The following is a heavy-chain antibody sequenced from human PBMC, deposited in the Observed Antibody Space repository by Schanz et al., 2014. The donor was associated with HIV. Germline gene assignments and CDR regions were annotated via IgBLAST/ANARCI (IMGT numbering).Heavy chain of an antibody. CDR3: AKDMGSGSYETFDI. V-gene: IGHV3-48*04. Sequence: VQLVESGGGLVQPGGSLRLSCAASGFTFSSYAMSWVRQAPGKGLEWVSYISSSGSTIYYADSVKGRFTISRDNAKNSLYLQMNSLRAEDTALYYCAKDMGSGSYETFDIWGQGTMVTVSS. CDR2: ISSSGSTI. CDR1: GFTFSSYA. J-gene: IGHJ3*02. D-gene: IGHD1-26*01.